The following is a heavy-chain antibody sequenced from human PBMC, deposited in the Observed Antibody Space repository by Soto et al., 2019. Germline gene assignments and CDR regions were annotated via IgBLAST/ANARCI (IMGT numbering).Heavy chain of an antibody. CDR1: GGSMSRSNW. CDR3: ARSEATVLDN. CDR2: AHHSGRT. V-gene: IGHV4-4*02. J-gene: IGHJ4*02. D-gene: IGHD4-17*01. Sequence: QVQLQESGPGLVKPSGTLSLTCTGSGGSMSRSNWWNWVRQPPGKGLEWIGEAHHSGRTNYNPSLKSRVTISVDKSKNHYSLKLSSVTAADTAVYYCARSEATVLDNWCQRTLVTVSS.